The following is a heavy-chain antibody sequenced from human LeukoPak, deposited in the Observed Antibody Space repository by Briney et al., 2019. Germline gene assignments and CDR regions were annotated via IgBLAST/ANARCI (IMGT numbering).Heavy chain of an antibody. Sequence: PSGTVSLTCTVSDDSINNYYWSWFRQSPEKGLEWIAYIHSSGTTNFNPSLRSRVTLSIDTSKNQVSLNLNSVTAADTAIYYCARHRPHGDYPLDYWGQGTLVTVSS. J-gene: IGHJ4*02. CDR2: IHSSGTT. D-gene: IGHD2-21*01. CDR1: DDSINNYY. CDR3: ARHRPHGDYPLDY. V-gene: IGHV4-59*08.